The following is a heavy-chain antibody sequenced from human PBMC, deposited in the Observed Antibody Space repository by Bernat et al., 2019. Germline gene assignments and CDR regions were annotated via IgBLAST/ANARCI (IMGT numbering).Heavy chain of an antibody. CDR3: ARAGYGGYDFPNSQGPPYYFDY. J-gene: IGHJ4*02. V-gene: IGHV3-21*01. CDR2: ISSSSSYI. Sequence: EVQLVESGGGLVKPGGSLRLSCAASGFTFSSYSMNWVRQAQGKGLAWVSSISSSSSYISYAYSVKCRFTISRDNAKTSLYLQMNSLRAEDTAVYYCARAGYGGYDFPNSQGPPYYFDYWGQGTLVTVSS. D-gene: IGHD5-12*01. CDR1: GFTFSSYS.